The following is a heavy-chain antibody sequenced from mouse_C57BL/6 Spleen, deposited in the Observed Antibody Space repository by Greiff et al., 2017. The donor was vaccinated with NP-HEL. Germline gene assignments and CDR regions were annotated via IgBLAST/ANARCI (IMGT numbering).Heavy chain of an antibody. CDR1: GYTFTSYW. CDR2: IYPSDSET. D-gene: IGHD2-4*01. CDR3: ARVGGYDYDEGYFDV. V-gene: IGHV1-61*01. Sequence: QVQLQQPGAELVRPGSSVKLSCKASGYTFTSYWMDWVKQRPGQGLEWIGNIYPSDSETHYNQKFKDKATLTVDKSSSTAYMQLSSLTSEDSAVYYCARVGGYDYDEGYFDVWGTGTTVTVSS. J-gene: IGHJ1*03.